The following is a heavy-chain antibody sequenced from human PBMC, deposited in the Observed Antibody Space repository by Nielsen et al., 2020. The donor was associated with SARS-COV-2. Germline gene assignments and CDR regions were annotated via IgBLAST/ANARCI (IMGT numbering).Heavy chain of an antibody. CDR1: GGPISSRSYY. CDR3: ASRFFLDY. D-gene: IGHD3-3*01. V-gene: IGHV4-39*01. J-gene: IGHJ4*02. CDR2: IYYNGIS. Sequence: SETLSLTCTVSGGPISSRSYYWGWIRQPPGKGLEWIGSIYYNGISYYNASLESRVTISLDTSKNQFSLKLRSVTAADTAVYYCASRFFLDYWGQGTLVTVSS.